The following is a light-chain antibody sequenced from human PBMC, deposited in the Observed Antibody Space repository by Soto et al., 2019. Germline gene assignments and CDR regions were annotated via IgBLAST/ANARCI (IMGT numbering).Light chain of an antibody. CDR2: GAS. CDR1: QSISSSY. Sequence: EIVLTQSPGTLSLSPGERATLSCRASQSISSSYLAWYQQKPGQAPRLLIYGASSRATGIPDRFSGSGSGTDFTLNISRLEPEDLAVYYCQQYGSSPWTFGQGTKVAIK. CDR3: QQYGSSPWT. J-gene: IGKJ1*01. V-gene: IGKV3-20*01.